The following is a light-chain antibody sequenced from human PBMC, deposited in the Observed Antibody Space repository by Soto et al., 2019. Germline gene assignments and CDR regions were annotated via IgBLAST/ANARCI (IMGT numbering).Light chain of an antibody. CDR1: QSIGSW. V-gene: IGKV1-5*03. CDR2: KAS. J-gene: IGKJ3*01. CDR3: QQPGA. Sequence: DIQMTQSPSTLSASVGDRVTITCRASQSIGSWLAWYQQKPGKAPNLLIYKASSLESGVPSRFSGSGSGTEFTLTISSLQPEDFAVYYCQQPGAFGPGTKVDIK.